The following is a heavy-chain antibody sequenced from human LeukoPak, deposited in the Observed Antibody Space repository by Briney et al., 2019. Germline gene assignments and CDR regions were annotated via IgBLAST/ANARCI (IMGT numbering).Heavy chain of an antibody. J-gene: IGHJ4*02. CDR2: IKHSGST. CDR1: GGSFSGYY. CDR3: ATVERDSGSYLSYYFHY. Sequence: SETLSLTCAVYGGSFSGYYWGWIRQPPGKGLEWIGEIKHSGSTNYNPSLKSRVTISVDTSKNQFSLKLSSVTAADTAVYYCATVERDSGSYLSYYFHYWGQGTLVTVSS. V-gene: IGHV4-34*01. D-gene: IGHD1-26*01.